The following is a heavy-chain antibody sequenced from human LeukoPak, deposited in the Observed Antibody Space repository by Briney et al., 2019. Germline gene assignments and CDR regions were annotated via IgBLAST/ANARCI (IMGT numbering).Heavy chain of an antibody. J-gene: IGHJ4*02. CDR1: GGSISSYY. D-gene: IGHD3-22*01. V-gene: IGHV4-59*01. Sequence: PSETLSLTCTVSGGSISSYYWSWIRQPPGKGLEWIGYIYYSGSTNYNPSLKSRVTISVDTSKNQFSLKLSSVTAADTAVYYCARFLAYYYDSSGYYREDFDYWGQGTLVTVSS. CDR3: ARFLAYYYDSSGYYREDFDY. CDR2: IYYSGST.